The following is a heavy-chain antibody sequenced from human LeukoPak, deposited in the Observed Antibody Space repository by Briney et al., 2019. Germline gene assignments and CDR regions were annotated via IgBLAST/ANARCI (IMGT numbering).Heavy chain of an antibody. CDR2: IISSSNYI. V-gene: IGHV3-21*01. Sequence: GSLRLSCAASGFPFSSYSMNWVRQAPGKGLEWASSIISSSNYIYYADSVKGRFTISRDNAKNSLYLQMNSLRAEDTAVYYCAQNFYDSSGLYFDYWGQGTLVTVSS. CDR1: GFPFSSYS. J-gene: IGHJ4*02. D-gene: IGHD3-22*01. CDR3: AQNFYDSSGLYFDY.